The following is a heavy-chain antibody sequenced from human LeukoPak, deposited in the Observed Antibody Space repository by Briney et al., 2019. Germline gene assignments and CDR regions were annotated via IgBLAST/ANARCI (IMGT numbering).Heavy chain of an antibody. J-gene: IGHJ4*02. CDR1: GFTSSRYG. CDR2: IWHDGSYE. CDR3: AKDGVGATSLDC. D-gene: IGHD1-26*01. Sequence: PGGSLRLSCAASGFTSSRYGMHWVRQAPGKGLEWVAVIWHDGSYEYYADSVKGRFTTSRDSSKNTLYLQMNSLRAEDTAVYYCAKDGVGATSLDCWGQGTLVNVSS. V-gene: IGHV3-33*06.